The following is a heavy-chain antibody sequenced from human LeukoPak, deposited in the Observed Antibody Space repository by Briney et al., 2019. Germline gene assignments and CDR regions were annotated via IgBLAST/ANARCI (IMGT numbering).Heavy chain of an antibody. D-gene: IGHD4-23*01. J-gene: IGHJ4*02. CDR1: GFTFSSYW. CDR3: ARDSPHYGGNQVY. CDR2: IKQDGSEK. V-gene: IGHV3-7*01. Sequence: HPGGSLRLSCAASGFTFSSYWMSWVRQAPGKGLEWVANIKQDGSEKYYVDSVKGRFTISRDNAKNSLYLQTNSLRAEDTAVYYCARDSPHYGGNQVYWGQGTLVTVSS.